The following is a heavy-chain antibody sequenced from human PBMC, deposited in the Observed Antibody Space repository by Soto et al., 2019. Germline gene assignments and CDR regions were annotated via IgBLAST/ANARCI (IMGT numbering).Heavy chain of an antibody. CDR2: MNRNSGNT. V-gene: IGHV1-8*01. J-gene: IGHJ4*02. Sequence: ASVKASCKASGYTFTSYDINCVRQATGQGLEWMGWMNRNSGNTGYAQKFQGRVTMTRNTSISTAYMELRSLRSEDTAVYYCARGFRGTSRINRLGYWGQGTLVTVSS. CDR1: GYTFTSYD. CDR3: ARGFRGTSRINRLGY. D-gene: IGHD2-15*01.